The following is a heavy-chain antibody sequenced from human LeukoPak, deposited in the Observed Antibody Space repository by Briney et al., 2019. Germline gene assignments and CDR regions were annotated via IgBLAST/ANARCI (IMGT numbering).Heavy chain of an antibody. CDR2: ISYDGSNK. CDR1: ALTFSTYG. Sequence: PGRSVRPSWPPSALTFSTYGMHSVRHPPGKGLEWVAFISYDGSNKYYGDSVEGRFTISRDNPKNTLYLQMNSLRAEDAAVYYCAKGATMIVRGGMDVWGQGTTVTVSS. D-gene: IGHD3-22*01. V-gene: IGHV3-30*18. CDR3: AKGATMIVRGGMDV. J-gene: IGHJ6*02.